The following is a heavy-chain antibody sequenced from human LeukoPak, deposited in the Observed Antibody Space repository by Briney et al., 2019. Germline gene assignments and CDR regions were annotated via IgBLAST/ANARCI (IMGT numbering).Heavy chain of an antibody. V-gene: IGHV4-34*01. J-gene: IGHJ4*02. Sequence: GSLRLSCAASGFTFSSYWMSWVRQPPGKGLEWIGEINHSGSTNYNPSLKSRVTISVDTSKNQFSLKLSSVTAADTAVYYCASQPFAAAGLDYWGQGTLVTVSS. D-gene: IGHD6-13*01. CDR3: ASQPFAAAGLDY. CDR2: INHSGST. CDR1: GFTFSSYW.